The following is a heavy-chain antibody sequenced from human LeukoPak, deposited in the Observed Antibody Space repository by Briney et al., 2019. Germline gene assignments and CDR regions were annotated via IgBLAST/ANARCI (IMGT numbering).Heavy chain of an antibody. CDR2: IKYDGSEK. D-gene: IGHD2-2*01. CDR3: ARDRGSTCDRGFGP. CDR1: GFTFSSYW. Sequence: GGSLRLSCAASGFTFSSYWMSWVRQAPGKGLEWVANIKYDGSEKYYVDSVKGRFTISRDNAKNSVSLQMNSLRAEDTAVYYCARDRGSTCDRGFGPWGQGILVTVSS. V-gene: IGHV3-7*01. J-gene: IGHJ5*02.